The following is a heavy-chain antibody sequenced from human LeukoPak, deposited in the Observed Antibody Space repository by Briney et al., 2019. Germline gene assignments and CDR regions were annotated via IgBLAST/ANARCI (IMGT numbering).Heavy chain of an antibody. CDR3: TTVSSGYYLIVFGDY. V-gene: IGHV3-15*01. J-gene: IGHJ4*02. CDR1: GFTFSNAW. CDR2: IKSKTDGGTT. D-gene: IGHD3-22*01. Sequence: PGGSLRLSCAASGFTFSNAWMSWVRQAPGKGLEWVGRIKSKTDGGTTDYAAPVKGRFTISRDDSKNTLYLQMNSLKTEDTAVYYCTTVSSGYYLIVFGDYWGQGTPVTVSS.